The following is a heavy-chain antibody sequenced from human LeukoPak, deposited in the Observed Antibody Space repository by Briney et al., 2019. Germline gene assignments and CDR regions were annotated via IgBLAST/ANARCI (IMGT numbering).Heavy chain of an antibody. CDR3: ARVRGPTVATMYFND. D-gene: IGHD4-23*01. CDR2: ISGGSSTM. Sequence: PGGSLRLSCAASGFTFNNYGMHWVRQAPGKGLEWLSYISGGSSTMYFADSVKGRFTISRDNAKNSLYLQIKSLRDEDTAVYYCARVRGPTVATMYFNDWGQGTLVTVSS. V-gene: IGHV3-48*02. J-gene: IGHJ4*02. CDR1: GFTFNNYG.